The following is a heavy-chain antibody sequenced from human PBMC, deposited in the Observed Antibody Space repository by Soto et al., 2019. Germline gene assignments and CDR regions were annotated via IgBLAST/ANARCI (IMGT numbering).Heavy chain of an antibody. J-gene: IGHJ5*02. Sequence: EVRLVESGGGLVQPGRSLRLSCAAIGFTFEDHAMHWIRQVPGKGLEWVAGINWNSGITGYADSVMGRFTISRDNANNSLHLEMNSLKTEDTAFYYCAKGRGALTVVSNWFDPWGQGTLVTVSS. CDR1: GFTFEDHA. V-gene: IGHV3-9*01. D-gene: IGHD3-22*01. CDR3: AKGRGALTVVSNWFDP. CDR2: INWNSGIT.